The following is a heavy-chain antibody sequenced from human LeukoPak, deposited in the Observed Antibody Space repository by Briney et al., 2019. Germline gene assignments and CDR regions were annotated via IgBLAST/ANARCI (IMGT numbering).Heavy chain of an antibody. D-gene: IGHD2-2*01. CDR3: ARDLFSCSSTSCYLLSNVYYYYGMDV. CDR1: GFTFSSYG. J-gene: IGHJ6*04. CDR2: IWYDGSNK. V-gene: IGHV3-33*01. Sequence: GGSLRLSCAASGFTFSSYGMHWVRQAPGKGLEWVAVIWYDGSNKYYADSVKGRFTISRDNSKNTLYLQMNSLRAEDTAVYYCARDLFSCSSTSCYLLSNVYYYYGMDVWGKGTMVTVSS.